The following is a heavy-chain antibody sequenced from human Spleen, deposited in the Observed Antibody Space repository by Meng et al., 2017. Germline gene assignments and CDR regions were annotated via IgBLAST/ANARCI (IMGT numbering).Heavy chain of an antibody. CDR3: ASHTLEAVAGTIPGDY. Sequence: ASVKVSCKASGYTFTGYYMHWVRQAPGQGLEWMGRINPNSGGTNYAQKLQGRVTMTTDTSTSTAYMELRSLRSDDTAVYYCASHTLEAVAGTIPGDYWGQGTLVTVSS. CDR1: GYTFTGYY. CDR2: INPNSGGT. D-gene: IGHD6-19*01. V-gene: IGHV1-2*06. J-gene: IGHJ4*02.